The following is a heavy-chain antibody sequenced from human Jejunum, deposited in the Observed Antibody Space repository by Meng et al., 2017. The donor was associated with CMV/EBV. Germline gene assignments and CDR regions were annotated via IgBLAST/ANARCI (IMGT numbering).Heavy chain of an antibody. CDR3: ASGNDFNI. CDR2: IRYGTSGK. CDR1: GFTFSTYG. J-gene: IGHJ3*02. V-gene: IGHV3-30*02. D-gene: IGHD1-1*01. Sequence: SCAASGFTFSTYGMHWLRQAPGKGLEWVAFIRYGTSGKYADSVKGRFTISRDNSKNTVFLQMNSLRAEDTAVYYCASGNDFNIWGQGTLVTVSS.